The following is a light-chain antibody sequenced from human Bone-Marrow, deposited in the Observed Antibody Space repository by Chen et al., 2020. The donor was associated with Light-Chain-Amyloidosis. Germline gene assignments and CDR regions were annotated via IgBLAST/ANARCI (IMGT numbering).Light chain of an antibody. CDR2: GNN. Sequence: QSVLTQPPSVSGAPGQRVTISYTGSSSNIGAGYDVYWYQELPGTAPKLLIYGNNNRPSGVPDRFSGSKSGTSASLAITGLQAEDEADYYCQSYDSSLSGSVFGGGTKLTVL. CDR1: SSNIGAGYD. CDR3: QSYDSSLSGSV. V-gene: IGLV1-40*01. J-gene: IGLJ3*02.